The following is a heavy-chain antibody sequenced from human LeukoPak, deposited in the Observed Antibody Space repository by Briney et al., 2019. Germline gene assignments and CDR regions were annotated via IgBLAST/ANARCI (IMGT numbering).Heavy chain of an antibody. Sequence: GGSLRLSCAASGFTFSSYWMSWVRQAPGKGLEWVANIKQDGSEKYYVDSVKGRFTISRDNAKNSLYLQMNSLRAEDTAVYYCARDLYLVVAHFDYWGQGTLVTVSS. CDR2: IKQDGSEK. D-gene: IGHD2-15*01. CDR3: ARDLYLVVAHFDY. V-gene: IGHV3-7*01. CDR1: GFTFSSYW. J-gene: IGHJ4*02.